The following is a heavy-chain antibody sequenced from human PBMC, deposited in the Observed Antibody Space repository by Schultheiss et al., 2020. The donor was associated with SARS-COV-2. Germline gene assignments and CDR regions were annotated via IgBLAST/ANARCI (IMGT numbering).Heavy chain of an antibody. Sequence: GGSLRLSCAASGFTFSSYGMHWVRQAPGKGLEWVSRINSDGSSTSYADSVKGRFTISRDNAKNTLYLQINSLRAEDTAVYYCARGRWDDAFDIWGQGTMVTVSS. CDR3: ARGRWDDAFDI. D-gene: IGHD1-26*01. V-gene: IGHV3-74*01. CDR2: INSDGSST. CDR1: GFTFSSYG. J-gene: IGHJ3*02.